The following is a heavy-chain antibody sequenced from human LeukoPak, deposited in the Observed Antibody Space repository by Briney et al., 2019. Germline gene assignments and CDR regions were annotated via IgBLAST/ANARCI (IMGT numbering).Heavy chain of an antibody. CDR3: ARDTIDGMDV. CDR2: IYYSGST. V-gene: IGHV4-59*01. CDR1: GGSISSYY. Sequence: SETLSLTCTVSGGSISSYYWSWIRQPPGKGLEWIGYIYYSGSTNYNPSLKSRVTISVDTSKDQFSLKLSSVTAADTAVYYCARDTIDGMDVWGQGTTVTVSS. J-gene: IGHJ6*02.